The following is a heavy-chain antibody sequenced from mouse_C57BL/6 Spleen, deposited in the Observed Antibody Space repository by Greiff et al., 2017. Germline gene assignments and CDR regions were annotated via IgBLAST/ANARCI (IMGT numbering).Heavy chain of an antibody. Sequence: VQLQQPGAELVKPGASVKMSCKASGYTFTSYWITWVKQRPGQGLEWIGDIYPGSGSTNYNEKFKSKATLTVDTSSSTAYMQLSSLTSEDSAVYYCAKRSYGSSPPYAMDYWGQGTSVTVSS. D-gene: IGHD1-1*01. CDR1: GYTFTSYW. J-gene: IGHJ4*01. V-gene: IGHV1-55*01. CDR3: AKRSYGSSPPYAMDY. CDR2: IYPGSGST.